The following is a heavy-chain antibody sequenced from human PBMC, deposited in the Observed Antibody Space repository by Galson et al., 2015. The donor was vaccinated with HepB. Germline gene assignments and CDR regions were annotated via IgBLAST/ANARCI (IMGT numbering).Heavy chain of an antibody. CDR3: AKYSMVRGVIFDY. Sequence: SLRLSCAASGFTFSSYGMHWVRQAPGKGLEWVAVISYDGSNKYYADSVKGRFTISRDNSKNTLYLQMNSLRAEDTAVYYCAKYSMVRGVIFDYWGQGTLVTVSS. CDR1: GFTFSSYG. D-gene: IGHD3-10*01. CDR2: ISYDGSNK. J-gene: IGHJ4*02. V-gene: IGHV3-30*18.